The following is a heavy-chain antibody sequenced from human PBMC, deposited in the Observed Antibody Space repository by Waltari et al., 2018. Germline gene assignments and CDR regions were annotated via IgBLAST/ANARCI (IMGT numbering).Heavy chain of an antibody. D-gene: IGHD6-13*01. J-gene: IGHJ1*01. V-gene: IGHV4-61*08. Sequence: KESGPTLVKPTQPLTLTCTFSGFSLSTRGVGVGWIRQPPGKGLEWIGYIYYSGSTNYNPTLKSRVTISVDTSKNQFSLKLSSVTAADTAVYYCARGGAAAGTRYFQHWGQGTLVTVSS. CDR1: GFSLSTRGVG. CDR2: IYYSGST. CDR3: ARGGAAAGTRYFQH.